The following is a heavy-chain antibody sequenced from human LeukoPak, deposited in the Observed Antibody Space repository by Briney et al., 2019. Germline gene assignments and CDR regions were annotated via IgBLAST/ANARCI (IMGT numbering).Heavy chain of an antibody. CDR3: ARVSITIFGVVITDIDY. D-gene: IGHD3-3*01. V-gene: IGHV1-18*01. J-gene: IGHJ4*02. Sequence: ASVKVSCKASGYTFTSYGISWVRQAPGQGLEWMGWIIAYNGNTNYTQKLQGRVTMTTDTSTSTAYMELRSLRSDDTAVYYCARVSITIFGVVITDIDYWGQGTLVTVSS. CDR1: GYTFTSYG. CDR2: IIAYNGNT.